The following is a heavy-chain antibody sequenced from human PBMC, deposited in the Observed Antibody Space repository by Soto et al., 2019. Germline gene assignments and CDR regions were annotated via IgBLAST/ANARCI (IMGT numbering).Heavy chain of an antibody. V-gene: IGHV1-8*01. CDR2: MNPNSGNT. D-gene: IGHD6-13*01. CDR3: ARGPGSWYYYDMDF. CDR1: GYTFTSYD. J-gene: IGHJ6*03. Sequence: QVQLVQSGAEVKKPGASVKVSCKASGYTFTSYDINWVRQATGQGLEWMGWMNPNSGNTGYAQKLQGRVTMTRNTSISTAYMELSSLGSEDTAVYYCARGPGSWYYYDMDFWGKGTTVTVSS.